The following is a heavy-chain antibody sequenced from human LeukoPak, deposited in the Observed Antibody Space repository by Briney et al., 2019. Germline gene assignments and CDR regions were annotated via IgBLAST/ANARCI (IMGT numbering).Heavy chain of an antibody. D-gene: IGHD2-15*01. CDR1: GDTFTHD. CDR2: MNAKSGNT. V-gene: IGHV1-8*01. J-gene: IGHJ4*02. CDR3: ARVPDIGYCSYTGESCYRFED. Sequence: ASVKVSCKASGDTFTHDINWVRHVAGQRLEWVGWMNAKSGNTGYGQQFQGRVTMTRDIATSTAYMELTSLTSDDAAVYYCARVPDIGYCSYTGESCYRFEDWGPGTLVTVSS.